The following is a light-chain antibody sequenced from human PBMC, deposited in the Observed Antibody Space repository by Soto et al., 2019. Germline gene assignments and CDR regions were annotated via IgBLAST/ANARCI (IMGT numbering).Light chain of an antibody. Sequence: QSVLTQPPSVSEAPRQRVIISCSGSSSNIGNNAVNWFQQLPGKAPKLLIYYDDLLPSGVSDRFSGSKSGTSASLAISGLQSEDESDYYCAAWDDSLNGDVFGTGTKLTVL. CDR1: SSNIGNNA. CDR2: YDD. CDR3: AAWDDSLNGDV. V-gene: IGLV1-36*01. J-gene: IGLJ1*01.